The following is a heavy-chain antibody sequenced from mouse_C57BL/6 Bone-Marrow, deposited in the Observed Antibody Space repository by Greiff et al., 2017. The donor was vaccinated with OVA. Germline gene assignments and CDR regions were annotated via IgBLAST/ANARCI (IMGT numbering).Heavy chain of an antibody. CDR3: ALVRRDAMDY. CDR1: GYAFSSSW. CDR2: IYPGDGDT. J-gene: IGHJ4*01. D-gene: IGHD2-10*02. Sequence: QVQLQQSGPELVKPGASVQISCKASGYAFSSSWMNWVKQRPGKGLEWIGRIYPGDGDTNYNGKFKGKATLTADKSSSTAYMQLSSLTSEDSAVYFCALVRRDAMDYWGQGTSVTVSS. V-gene: IGHV1-82*01.